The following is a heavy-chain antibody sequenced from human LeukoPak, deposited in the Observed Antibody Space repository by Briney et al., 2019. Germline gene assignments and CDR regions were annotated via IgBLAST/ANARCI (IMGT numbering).Heavy chain of an antibody. CDR3: ARAVPFSSAWLPFDY. V-gene: IGHV4-34*01. CDR2: INHSGST. Sequence: PSETLSLTCAVYGGSFSGYYWSWIRQPPGKGLEWIGEINHSGSTNYNPSLKSRVTISVDTSKNQFSLKLSSATAADTAVYYCARAVPFSSAWLPFDYWGQGILVTVSS. CDR1: GGSFSGYY. J-gene: IGHJ4*02. D-gene: IGHD6-19*01.